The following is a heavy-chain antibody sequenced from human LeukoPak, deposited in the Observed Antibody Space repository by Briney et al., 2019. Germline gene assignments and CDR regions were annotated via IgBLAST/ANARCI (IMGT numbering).Heavy chain of an antibody. V-gene: IGHV3-13*01. J-gene: IGHJ4*02. D-gene: IGHD1-1*01. CDR1: GFTFSDYD. Sequence: GGSLRLSCAASGFTFSDYDMHLVRQATGKGLEWVSAIGTAGDTYYTGSVKGRFTISRENAKNSLYLQMNSLRAGDTAVYYCARVAKERVGGVYYFDYWGQGTLVTVSS. CDR3: ARVAKERVGGVYYFDY. CDR2: IGTAGDT.